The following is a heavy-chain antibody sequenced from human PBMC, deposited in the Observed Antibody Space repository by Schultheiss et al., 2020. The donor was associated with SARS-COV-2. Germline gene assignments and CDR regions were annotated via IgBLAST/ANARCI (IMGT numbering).Heavy chain of an antibody. CDR1: GFTFSSYG. D-gene: IGHD3-16*02. Sequence: GGSLRLSCAASGFTFSSYGMHWVRQAPGKGLEWVAVISYDGSNKYYADSVKGRFTISRDNSKNTLYLQMNSLRAEDTAVYYCARGLITFGGVIGLGHWGQGTLVTVSS. CDR2: ISYDGSNK. V-gene: IGHV3-30*03. J-gene: IGHJ1*01. CDR3: ARGLITFGGVIGLGH.